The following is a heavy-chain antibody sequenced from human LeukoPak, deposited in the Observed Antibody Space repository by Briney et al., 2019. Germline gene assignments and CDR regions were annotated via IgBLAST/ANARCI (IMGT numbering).Heavy chain of an antibody. Sequence: PSETLSLTCTVSGGSISSSSYYWGWIRQPPGKGLEWIGSIYYSGSTYYNPSLKSRVTISVDTSKNQFPLKLSSVTAADTAVYYCARQKVATGYYFDYWGQGTLVTVSS. CDR3: ARQKVATGYYFDY. V-gene: IGHV4-39*01. CDR1: GGSISSSSYY. D-gene: IGHD5-12*01. CDR2: IYYSGST. J-gene: IGHJ4*02.